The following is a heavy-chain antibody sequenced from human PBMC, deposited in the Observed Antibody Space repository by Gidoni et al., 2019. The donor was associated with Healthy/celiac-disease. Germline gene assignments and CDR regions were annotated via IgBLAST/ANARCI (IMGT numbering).Heavy chain of an antibody. CDR2: INAGNGNT. CDR3: ARGGNSSGWSK. D-gene: IGHD6-19*01. J-gene: IGHJ4*02. Sequence: QVQLVQSGAEVKKPGASVKVSCKASGYTFTSYAMHWVRQAPGQRLEWMGWINAGNGNTKYSQKFKGRVTITRDTSASTAYMELSSLRSEDTAVYYCARGGNSSGWSKWGQGTLVTVSS. CDR1: GYTFTSYA. V-gene: IGHV1-3*01.